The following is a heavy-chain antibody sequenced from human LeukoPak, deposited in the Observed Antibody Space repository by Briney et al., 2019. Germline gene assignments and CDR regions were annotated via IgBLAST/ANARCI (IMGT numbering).Heavy chain of an antibody. CDR3: ARGLNGTTDFDY. V-gene: IGHV4-30-4*08. J-gene: IGHJ4*02. CDR2: IYYSGST. Sequence: PSETLSLTCAVYGGSFSGYYWSWIRQPPGKGLEWIGYIYYSGSTYYNPSLKSRVTISVDTSKNQFSLKLSSVTAADTAVYYCARGLNGTTDFDYWGQGTLVTVSS. D-gene: IGHD1-7*01. CDR1: GGSFSGYY.